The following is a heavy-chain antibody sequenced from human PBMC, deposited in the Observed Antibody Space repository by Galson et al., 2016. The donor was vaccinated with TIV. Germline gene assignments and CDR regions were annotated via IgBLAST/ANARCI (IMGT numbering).Heavy chain of an antibody. Sequence: LSLTCAVSGYSIKSGYYWGWIRQPPGKGLEWVAVISYGGSDEYYADSVKGRFTISRDNSKYTLYLQMNSLRIEDTAVYYCAKEGGTWLDSYYYGMDVWGQGTTVIVSS. CDR3: AKEGGTWLDSYYYGMDV. J-gene: IGHJ6*02. CDR1: GYSIKSGYY. CDR2: ISYGGSDE. V-gene: IGHV3-30*18. D-gene: IGHD3-9*01.